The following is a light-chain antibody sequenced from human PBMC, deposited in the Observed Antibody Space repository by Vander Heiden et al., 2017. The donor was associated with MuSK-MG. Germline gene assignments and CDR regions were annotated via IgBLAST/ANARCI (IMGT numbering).Light chain of an antibody. V-gene: IGLV2-14*03. CDR3: CSYTTSSTYV. CDR1: SSDVGAHDY. CDR2: DVR. J-gene: IGLJ1*01. Sequence: QSALTQPASVSGSPGQSIAISCTGTSSDVGAHDYVSWYQQHPGKAPKVVIYDVRNRPSGVSNRFSGSKSGNTASLTISGLQAEDEADYYCCSYTTSSTYVCGSGTRVTVL.